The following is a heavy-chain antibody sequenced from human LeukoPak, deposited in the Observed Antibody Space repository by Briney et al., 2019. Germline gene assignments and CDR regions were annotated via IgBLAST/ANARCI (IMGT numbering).Heavy chain of an antibody. V-gene: IGHV3-23*01. D-gene: IGHD1-1*01. J-gene: IGHJ6*03. Sequence: GGSLRLSCAASGLTFRDFALCSVSAALGEGLEWVSDTFGSGATTIYEDSVKGRFPLSRDNSKKTLFLQMTTLSAEDPHIYYCSKKEDDTYDSWYMGAWGKGTTVTVSS. CDR1: GLTFRDFA. CDR3: SKKEDDTYDSWYMGA. CDR2: TFGSGATT.